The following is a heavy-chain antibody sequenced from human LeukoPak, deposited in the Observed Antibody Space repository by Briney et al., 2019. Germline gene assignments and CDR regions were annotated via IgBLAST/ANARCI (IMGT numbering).Heavy chain of an antibody. J-gene: IGHJ4*02. Sequence: GGSLRLSCAASGFTFSSYSMNWVRQAPGKGLEWVSSISTSSSVIYYADSVKGRFTISRDNAKNSLYLQMNSLRAEDTAVFYCVRGVGGDFDFDYWGQGTLVTVPS. D-gene: IGHD1-26*01. CDR1: GFTFSSYS. V-gene: IGHV3-21*01. CDR2: ISTSSSVI. CDR3: VRGVGGDFDFDY.